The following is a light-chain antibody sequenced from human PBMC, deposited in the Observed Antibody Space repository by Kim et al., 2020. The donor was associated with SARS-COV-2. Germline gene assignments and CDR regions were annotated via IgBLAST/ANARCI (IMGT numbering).Light chain of an antibody. Sequence: SPAQTDSITGGGDKLEDGYVYWYQVRAGPSPLVVIYKDNKRPSGIPERFSGASSGNTATLTISGTQAMDEADYYCQAWDSTTGVFGGGTQLTVL. V-gene: IGLV3-1*01. CDR3: QAWDSTTGV. J-gene: IGLJ3*02. CDR2: KDN. CDR1: KLEDGY.